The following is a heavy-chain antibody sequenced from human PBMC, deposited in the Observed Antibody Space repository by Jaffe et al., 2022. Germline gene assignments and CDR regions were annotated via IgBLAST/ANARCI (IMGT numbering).Heavy chain of an antibody. CDR3: VRGSGWYSNYFDS. CDR1: GYSFTRYW. CDR2: IYPGDSDT. V-gene: IGHV5-51*03. Sequence: EMQLLQSGAEVKKPGESLKISCKASGYSFTRYWIGWVRQMPGKGLQWMGFIYPGDSDTKYGPSFQGQVTISADKSINTVYLHWGSLLASDTAMYYCVRGSGWYSNYFDSWGQGTLVTVS. D-gene: IGHD6-19*01. J-gene: IGHJ4*02.